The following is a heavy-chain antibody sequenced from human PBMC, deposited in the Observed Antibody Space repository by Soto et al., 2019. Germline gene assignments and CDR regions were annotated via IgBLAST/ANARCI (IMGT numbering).Heavy chain of an antibody. D-gene: IGHD2-2*01. CDR3: AKTDIVVVPAAVYYYYGMDV. V-gene: IGHV1-24*01. CDR2: FDPEDGET. J-gene: IGHJ6*02. Sequence: ASVKVSCKVSGYTLTELSMHWVRQAPGKGLEWMGGFDPEDGETIYAQKFQGRVTMTEDTSTGTAYMELSSLRSEDTAVYYCAKTDIVVVPAAVYYYYGMDVWGQGTTVTVSS. CDR1: GYTLTELS.